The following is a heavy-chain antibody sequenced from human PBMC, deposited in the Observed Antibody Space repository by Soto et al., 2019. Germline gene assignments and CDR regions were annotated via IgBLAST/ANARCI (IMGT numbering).Heavy chain of an antibody. J-gene: IGHJ6*02. CDR3: ASAYYGDYGYGMDV. CDR2: IYHSGST. V-gene: IGHV4-30-2*01. CDR1: GGAISSGGYS. Sequence: QLQLQESGSGLVKHSQTLSLTCAVSGGAISSGGYSCSWVRQPPGKGLEWIGYIYHSGSTYYNPSLKSRGTISVERSKNQLFLKLSSVPAADTAVYCCASAYYGDYGYGMDVWGQGTTVTVSS. D-gene: IGHD4-17*01.